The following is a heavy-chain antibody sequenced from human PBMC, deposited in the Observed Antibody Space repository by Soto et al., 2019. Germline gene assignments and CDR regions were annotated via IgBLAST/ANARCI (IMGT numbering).Heavy chain of an antibody. V-gene: IGHV1-18*01. D-gene: IGHD2-2*01. J-gene: IGHJ5*02. Sequence: ASVKVSCKASGYTFTSYGISWVRQAPGQGLEWMGWISAYNGNTNYAQKLQGRVTMTTDTSTSTAYMELRSLRSDDTAVYYCARGWGGYCSSNSCYGWFDPWGQGTLVTVSS. CDR3: ARGWGGYCSSNSCYGWFDP. CDR2: ISAYNGNT. CDR1: GYTFTSYG.